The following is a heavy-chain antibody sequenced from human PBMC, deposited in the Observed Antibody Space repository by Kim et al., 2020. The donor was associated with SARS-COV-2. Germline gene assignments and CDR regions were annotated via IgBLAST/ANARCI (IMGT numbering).Heavy chain of an antibody. Sequence: YNPSLRSRVTISVDTSKNQFSLKLSSVTAADTAVYYCARGIAAAGDAFDIWGQGTMVTVSS. V-gene: IGHV4-59*09. CDR3: ARGIAAAGDAFDI. D-gene: IGHD6-13*01. J-gene: IGHJ3*02.